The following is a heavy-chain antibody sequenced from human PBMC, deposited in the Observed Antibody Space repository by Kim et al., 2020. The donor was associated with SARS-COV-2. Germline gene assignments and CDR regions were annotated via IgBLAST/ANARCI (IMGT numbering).Heavy chain of an antibody. J-gene: IGHJ4*02. V-gene: IGHV1-69*13. CDR1: GGTFSSYA. CDR3: ARHSGGYCSGGSCYALY. CDR2: IIPIFGTA. Sequence: SVKVSCKASGGTFSSYAISWVRQAPGQGLEWMGGIIPIFGTANYAQKFQGRVTITADESTSTAYMELSSLRSEDTAVYYCARHSGGYCSGGSCYALYWGQGTLVTVSS. D-gene: IGHD2-15*01.